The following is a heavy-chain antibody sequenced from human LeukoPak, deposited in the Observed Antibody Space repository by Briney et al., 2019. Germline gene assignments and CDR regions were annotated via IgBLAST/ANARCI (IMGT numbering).Heavy chain of an antibody. J-gene: IGHJ3*02. Sequence: GGSLRLSCAASGFTFSSYEMNWVRQAPEKGLEWVSYISSSGSTIYYADSVKGRFTISRDNAKNSLYLQMNSLRAEDTAVYYCARVMAIAAAGGDAFDIWGQGIMVTVSS. CDR2: ISSSGSTI. CDR3: ARVMAIAAAGGDAFDI. V-gene: IGHV3-48*03. CDR1: GFTFSSYE. D-gene: IGHD6-13*01.